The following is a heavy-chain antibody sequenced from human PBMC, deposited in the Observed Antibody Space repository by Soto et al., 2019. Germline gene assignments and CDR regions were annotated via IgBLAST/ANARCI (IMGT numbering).Heavy chain of an antibody. CDR2: MNPYTGKA. V-gene: IGHV1-8*01. Sequence: SVKVSCKASGYTFTTYDINWVRQAPGQGLEWMGWMNPYTGKAGYAQKFQGRVTMTRDNSISTAYMELSSLRSEDTAVYYCARRKERSGPNYFDYWGLGTLVTVSS. CDR3: ARRKERSGPNYFDY. J-gene: IGHJ4*02. D-gene: IGHD6-25*01. CDR1: GYTFTTYD.